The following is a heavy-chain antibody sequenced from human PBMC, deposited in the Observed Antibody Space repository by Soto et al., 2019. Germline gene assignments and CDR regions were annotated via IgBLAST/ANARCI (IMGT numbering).Heavy chain of an antibody. J-gene: IGHJ6*03. V-gene: IGHV1-69*02. D-gene: IGHD3-3*01. Sequence: ASVKVSCKASGGTFSSYTISWVRQAPGQGLEWMGRIIPILGIANYAQKFQGRVTITADKSTSTAYMELSSLRSEDTAVYYCAGERGYDFSDGGGYYYYYMDVWGKGTTVTVSS. CDR1: GGTFSSYT. CDR3: AGERGYDFSDGGGYYYYYMDV. CDR2: IIPILGIA.